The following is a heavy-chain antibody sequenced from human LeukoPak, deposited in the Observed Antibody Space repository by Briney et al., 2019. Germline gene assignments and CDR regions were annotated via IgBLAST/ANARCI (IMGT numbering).Heavy chain of an antibody. CDR1: GGSISSGSYY. CDR3: ARVTMTGYYYYYMDV. CDR2: IYTSGST. V-gene: IGHV4-61*02. Sequence: SQTLSLTCTVSGGSISSGSYYWSWIRQPAGKGLEWIGRIYTSGSTNYDPSLKSRVTISVDTSKNQLSLKLSSVTAADTAVYYCARVTMTGYYYYYMDVWGKGTTVTVSS. J-gene: IGHJ6*03. D-gene: IGHD3-22*01.